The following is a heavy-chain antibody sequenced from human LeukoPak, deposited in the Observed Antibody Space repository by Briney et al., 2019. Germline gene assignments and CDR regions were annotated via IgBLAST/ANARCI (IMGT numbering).Heavy chain of an antibody. CDR1: GGTFSSYA. CDR3: AREIVVAQSDAFDI. V-gene: IGHV1-69*04. D-gene: IGHD3-22*01. CDR2: IIPILGIA. Sequence: SVKVSCKASGGTFSSYAISWVRQAPGQGLEWMGRIIPILGIANYAQKFQGRVTITADKSTSTAYMEPSSLRSEDTAVYYCAREIVVAQSDAFDIWGQGTMVTVSS. J-gene: IGHJ3*02.